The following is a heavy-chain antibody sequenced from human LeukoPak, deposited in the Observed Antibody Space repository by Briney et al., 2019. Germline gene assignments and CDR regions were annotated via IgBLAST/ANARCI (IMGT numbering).Heavy chain of an antibody. J-gene: IGHJ3*02. CDR2: IYHSGST. V-gene: IGHV4-30-2*01. CDR1: GGSISSGGYY. Sequence: PSETLSLTFTVSGGSISSGGYYWSWIRQPPGKGLEWIGYIYHSGSTYYNPSLKSRVTISVDRSKNQFSLKLSSVTAADTAVYYCATGGDDAFDIWGQGTMVTVSS. D-gene: IGHD3-16*01. CDR3: ATGGDDAFDI.